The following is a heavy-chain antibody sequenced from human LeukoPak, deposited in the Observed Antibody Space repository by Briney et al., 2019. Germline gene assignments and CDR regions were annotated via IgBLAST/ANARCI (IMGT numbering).Heavy chain of an antibody. J-gene: IGHJ4*02. D-gene: IGHD2-21*01. Sequence: ASVKVSCKASGYTFTSYGVSWGRQAPGPWLEWMGWISAYNGNTNYAQKLQGRVTMTTDTSTSTAYMELRSLGSDDTAVYYCARLPADSGYWGQGTLVTVSS. CDR1: GYTFTSYG. V-gene: IGHV1-18*01. CDR2: ISAYNGNT. CDR3: ARLPADSGY.